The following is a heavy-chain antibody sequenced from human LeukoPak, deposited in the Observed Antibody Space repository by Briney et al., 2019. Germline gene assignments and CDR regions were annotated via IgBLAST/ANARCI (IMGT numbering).Heavy chain of an antibody. Sequence: GASVKVSCKASGYTFTSYDINWVRQATGQGLEWMGWMNPNSGNTGYAQKFQGRVTMTRNTSISTAHMELSSLRSEDTAVYYCAREPPNYYDSSGTADYWGQGTLVTVSS. D-gene: IGHD3-22*01. CDR2: MNPNSGNT. CDR3: AREPPNYYDSSGTADY. V-gene: IGHV1-8*01. CDR1: GYTFTSYD. J-gene: IGHJ4*02.